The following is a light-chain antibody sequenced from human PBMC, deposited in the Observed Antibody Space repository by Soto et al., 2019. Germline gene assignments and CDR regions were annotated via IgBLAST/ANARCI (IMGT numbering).Light chain of an antibody. CDR3: ATWDDSLKGPS. Sequence: QSVVTQAPSASETPGQRVTISGSGRPSNIGSNYVCWYQKLPGTAPKLLIFRNNERPSRVPDRFSGSKSGTSASLAISGLRSDDQGEYYCATWDDSLKGPSFGGGTKLTVL. CDR2: RNN. J-gene: IGLJ2*01. CDR1: PSNIGSNY. V-gene: IGLV1-47*01.